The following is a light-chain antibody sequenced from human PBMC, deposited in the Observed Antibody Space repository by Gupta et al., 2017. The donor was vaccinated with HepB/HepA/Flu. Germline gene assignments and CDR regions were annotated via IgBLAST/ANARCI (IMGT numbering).Light chain of an antibody. Sequence: QSALTQPASVSGSPGPSITISCTGTSSDVGGYNYVSWYQQHPGKAPKLMIYDVSNRPSGVANRFSGSKSGNTASLTISGLQAEDEADYYGSSYTSSSTYVFGTGTKVTVL. CDR1: SSDVGGYNY. CDR2: DVS. CDR3: SSYTSSSTYV. J-gene: IGLJ1*01. V-gene: IGLV2-14*01.